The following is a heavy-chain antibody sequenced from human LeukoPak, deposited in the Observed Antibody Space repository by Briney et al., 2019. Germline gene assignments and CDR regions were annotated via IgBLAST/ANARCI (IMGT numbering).Heavy chain of an antibody. CDR3: AREGLRFLEWLLTPYYQYYMDV. D-gene: IGHD3-3*01. CDR2: ISSSSSTI. J-gene: IGHJ6*03. Sequence: PGGSLRLSCAASGFTFSSYSMNWVRQAPGKGLEWVSYISSSSSTIYYADSVKGRFTISRDNAKNSLYLQMNSLRAEDTAVYYCAREGLRFLEWLLTPYYQYYMDVWGKGTTVTVSS. CDR1: GFTFSSYS. V-gene: IGHV3-48*01.